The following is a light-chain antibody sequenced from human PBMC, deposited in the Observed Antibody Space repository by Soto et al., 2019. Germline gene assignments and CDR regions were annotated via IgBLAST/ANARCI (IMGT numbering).Light chain of an antibody. Sequence: EIVLSQSPATLSSTVGDRVTLSCRASQSVSGWLVWYQQKPGQAPRLLIYDASALASGIPARFSGSGSGTKFTLTIAGLEPEDFAIYYCQQCGFWPSTFGQGTRPDI. CDR3: QQCGFWPST. CDR1: QSVSGW. CDR2: DAS. J-gene: IGKJ5*01. V-gene: IGKV3-11*01.